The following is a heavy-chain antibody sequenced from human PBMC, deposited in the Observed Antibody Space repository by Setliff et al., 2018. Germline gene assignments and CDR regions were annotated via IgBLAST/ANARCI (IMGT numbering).Heavy chain of an antibody. CDR3: ARDQRSSRWYVHLGMDV. D-gene: IGHD6-13*01. CDR2: IINSGST. J-gene: IGHJ6*03. V-gene: IGHV4-39*02. Sequence: PSETLSLTCTVSGGSFTGTTYYWGWIRQSPGKGLEWIGTIINSGSTYYNPSLKSRVTMSVDTPKNQFSLKLTSVTAADTAVYYCARDQRSSRWYVHLGMDVWGKGTTVTVSS. CDR1: GGSFTGTTYY.